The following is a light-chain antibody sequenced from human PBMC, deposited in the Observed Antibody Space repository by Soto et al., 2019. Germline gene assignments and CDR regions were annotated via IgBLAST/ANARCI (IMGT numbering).Light chain of an antibody. CDR1: QSVSSTS. CDR3: QQYSTSLWT. CDR2: GAS. V-gene: IGKV3-20*01. J-gene: IGKJ1*01. Sequence: EIVLTQSPATLSLSPGERATLSCRASQSVSSTSLAWYQQKPAQAPRLLIYGASTRATGIPDRFSGSGSGTDFTLTISRVEPEDFALNYCQQYSTSLWTFGQGTRWIS.